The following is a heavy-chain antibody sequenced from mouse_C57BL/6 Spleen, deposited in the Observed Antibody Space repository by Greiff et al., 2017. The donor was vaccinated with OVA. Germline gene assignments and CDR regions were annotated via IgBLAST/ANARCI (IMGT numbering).Heavy chain of an antibody. V-gene: IGHV7-3*01. CDR3: ARYGCYDGFAY. Sequence: DVQLVESGGGLVQPGGSLSLSCAASGFTFIAYYMSWVRQPPGKALEWLGFIRNKANGYTTEYSASVKGRFTISRDNSQSILYLQMNALRAEDSATYYCARYGCYDGFAYWGQGTLVTVSA. CDR1: GFTFIAYY. CDR2: IRNKANGYTT. J-gene: IGHJ3*01. D-gene: IGHD2-12*01.